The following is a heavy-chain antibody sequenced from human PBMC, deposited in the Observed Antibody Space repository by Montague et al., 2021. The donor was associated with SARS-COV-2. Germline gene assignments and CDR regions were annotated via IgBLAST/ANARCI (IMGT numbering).Heavy chain of an antibody. CDR3: AKEGAWYYDTNRYYFDY. D-gene: IGHD3-16*01. Sequence: SLRLSCAASGFTFSNYGMHWVRQAPGKGLEWVAVIWYDGSNKYYADSVKGRFTISRDNSQNTLYLQMNSLRAEDTSVYYRAKEGAWYYDTNRYYFDYWGQGTLVTVSS. V-gene: IGHV3-33*06. CDR2: IWYDGSNK. J-gene: IGHJ4*02. CDR1: GFTFSNYG.